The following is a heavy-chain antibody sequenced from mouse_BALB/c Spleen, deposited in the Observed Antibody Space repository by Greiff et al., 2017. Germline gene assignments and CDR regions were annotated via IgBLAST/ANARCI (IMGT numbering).Heavy chain of an antibody. CDR3: ARDMITTRHFDV. CDR2: ISYSGST. J-gene: IGHJ1*01. CDR1: GYSITSGYS. V-gene: IGHV3-1*02. D-gene: IGHD2-4*01. Sequence: EVQLQQSGPDLVKPSQSLSLTCTVTGYSITSGYSWHWIRQFPGNKLEWMGYISYSGSTSYNPSLKSRISITRDTSKNQFFLQLNSVTTEDTATYYCARDMITTRHFDVWGAGTTVTVSS.